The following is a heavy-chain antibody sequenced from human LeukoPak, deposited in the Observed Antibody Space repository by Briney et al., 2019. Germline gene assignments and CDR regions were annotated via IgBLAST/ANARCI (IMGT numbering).Heavy chain of an antibody. CDR3: ARGSKDCSSTSCYYYY. CDR2: IIPIFGTA. CDR1: GGTFSSYA. V-gene: IGHV1-69*05. J-gene: IGHJ4*02. D-gene: IGHD2-2*01. Sequence: SVKVSCKASGGTFSSYAISWVRQAPGQGLEWMGGIIPIFGTANYAQKFQGRVTITTDESTSTAYMELSSLRSEDTAVYYCARGSKDCSSTSCYYYYWGQGTLSPSPQ.